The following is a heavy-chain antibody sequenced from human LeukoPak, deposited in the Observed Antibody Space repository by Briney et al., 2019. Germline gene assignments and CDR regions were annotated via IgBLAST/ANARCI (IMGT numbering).Heavy chain of an antibody. CDR2: ISYDGSNK. J-gene: IGHJ4*02. V-gene: IGHV3-30-3*02. D-gene: IGHD6-13*01. Sequence: SGGSLRLSCAASGFTFSSYAMHWVRQAPGKGLEWVAVISYDGSNKYYADSVKGRFTISRDNSKNTLYLQMNSLRAEDTAVYYCAKSDGQGSSWYYFDYWGQGTLVTVSS. CDR3: AKSDGQGSSWYYFDY. CDR1: GFTFSSYA.